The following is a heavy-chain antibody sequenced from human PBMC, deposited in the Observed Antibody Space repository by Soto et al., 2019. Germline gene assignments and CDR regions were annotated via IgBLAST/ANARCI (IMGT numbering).Heavy chain of an antibody. J-gene: IGHJ4*02. CDR3: ARSYGDLPDY. V-gene: IGHV4-59*08. Sequence: QVQLQESGPGLVKPSETLSLNCSVSGGSIGTYFWGWIRQPPGKGLEWIGHIYYSGSTSYNPSLRSRVTISLDTSMNQFSLRLRSVSAADTAVYYCARSYGDLPDYWGQGTLVTVSS. CDR2: IYYSGST. D-gene: IGHD4-17*01. CDR1: GGSIGTYF.